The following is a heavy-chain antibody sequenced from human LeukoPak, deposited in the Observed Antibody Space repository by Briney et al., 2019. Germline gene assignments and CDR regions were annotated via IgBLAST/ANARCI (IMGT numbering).Heavy chain of an antibody. CDR3: VRDMTTATTCYLQH. Sequence: GGSLRLSCAASGFTFSSYSMNWVRQAPGKGLEWVSSISSSSYIYYADSVKGRFTISRDNAKNSLYVQMSSLRAEDTAVYYCVRDMTTATTCYLQHWGQGTLVTVSS. J-gene: IGHJ1*01. D-gene: IGHD4-17*01. CDR2: ISSSSYI. V-gene: IGHV3-21*01. CDR1: GFTFSSYS.